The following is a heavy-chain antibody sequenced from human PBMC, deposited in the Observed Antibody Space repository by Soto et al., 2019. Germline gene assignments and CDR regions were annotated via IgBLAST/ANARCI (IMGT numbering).Heavy chain of an antibody. D-gene: IGHD3-22*01. Sequence: EVQLVESGGGLVKPGGSLRLSCAASGFTFNTYSMSWVRQAPGKGLEWVSSISSTSAYINYADSVKGRFTVSRDNAKNSLHLQMDSLRVDDTAVYYCARDLAVYASSQGPHWGQGTLVTVS. CDR2: ISSTSAYI. CDR1: GFTFNTYS. CDR3: ARDLAVYASSQGPH. J-gene: IGHJ4*02. V-gene: IGHV3-21*02.